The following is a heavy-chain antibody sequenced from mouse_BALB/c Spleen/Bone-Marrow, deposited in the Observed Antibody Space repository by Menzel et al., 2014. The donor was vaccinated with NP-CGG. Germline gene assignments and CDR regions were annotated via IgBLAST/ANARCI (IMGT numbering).Heavy chain of an antibody. Sequence: EVKLLESGPGLVKPSQSLSLTCTVTGYSITSDYAWNWIRQFPGNKLEWMGYISYSGSTSYNPSPKSRISITRDTSKNQFFLQLNSVTTEDTATYYCARYSSGTYYAMDYWGQGTSVTVSS. CDR2: ISYSGST. V-gene: IGHV3-2*02. CDR3: ARYSSGTYYAMDY. CDR1: GYSITSDYA. D-gene: IGHD3-1*01. J-gene: IGHJ4*01.